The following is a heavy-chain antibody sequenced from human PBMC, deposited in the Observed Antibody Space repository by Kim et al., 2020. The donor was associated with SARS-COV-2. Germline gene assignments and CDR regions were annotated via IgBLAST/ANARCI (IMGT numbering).Heavy chain of an antibody. CDR3: ARATFYDFWSGNAFDI. Sequence: RKSRVTISVDTSKNQFSLKRSSVTAADTAVYYCARATFYDFWSGNAFDIWGQGTMVTVSS. J-gene: IGHJ3*02. V-gene: IGHV4-31*02. D-gene: IGHD3-3*01.